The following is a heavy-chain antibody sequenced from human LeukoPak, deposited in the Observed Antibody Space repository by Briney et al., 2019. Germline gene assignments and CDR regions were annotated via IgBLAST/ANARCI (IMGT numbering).Heavy chain of an antibody. CDR2: IKQDGSEK. Sequence: GGSLRLSCAASGFTFSSSWMSWVRQAPGKGLEWVAHIKQDGSEKNYVDSVKGRFTISRDNAKNSLYLRMNSLRAGDSAVYYCARAGRWDTSIDYWGQGTLVTVSS. CDR3: ARAGRWDTSIDY. CDR1: GFTFSSSW. V-gene: IGHV3-7*04. D-gene: IGHD3-10*01. J-gene: IGHJ4*02.